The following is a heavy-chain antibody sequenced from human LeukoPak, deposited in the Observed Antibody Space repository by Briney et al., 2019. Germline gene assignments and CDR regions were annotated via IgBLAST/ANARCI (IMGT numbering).Heavy chain of an antibody. CDR2: ISYDGSNK. CDR1: GFAFSSYA. V-gene: IGHV3-30-3*01. D-gene: IGHD3-3*01. Sequence: PGGSLRLSCAASGFAFSSYAMSWVRQAPGKGLEWVAVISYDGSNKYYADSVKGRFTISRDNSKNTLYLQMNSLRAEDTAVYYCAGYYDFWSGYSDYWGQGTLVTVSS. J-gene: IGHJ4*02. CDR3: AGYYDFWSGYSDY.